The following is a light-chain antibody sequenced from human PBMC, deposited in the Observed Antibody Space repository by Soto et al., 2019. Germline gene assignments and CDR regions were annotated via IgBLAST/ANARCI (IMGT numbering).Light chain of an antibody. J-gene: IGLJ2*01. Sequence: QSVLTQPPSASGTPGQRVTISCSGSSSNIGSNTVNWYQQLPGTAPKLLIYSNNQRPSGVPDRVSGSKSGTSASLAISGLQSEDEAAYYCAAWDDSLNGVVFGGGTKVTVL. CDR1: SSNIGSNT. CDR3: AAWDDSLNGVV. CDR2: SNN. V-gene: IGLV1-44*01.